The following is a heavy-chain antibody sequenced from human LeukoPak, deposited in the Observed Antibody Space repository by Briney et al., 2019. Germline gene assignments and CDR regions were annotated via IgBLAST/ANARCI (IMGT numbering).Heavy chain of an antibody. Sequence: GGSLRLSCAASGFTFSSYGMHWVRQAPGKGLEWVAVISYDGSNKYYADSVKGRFTISRDNSKNTLYLQMNSLRAEDTAVYYCARDRYLAAAGYFDYWGQGTLVTVSS. CDR3: ARDRYLAAAGYFDY. CDR2: ISYDGSNK. D-gene: IGHD6-13*01. V-gene: IGHV3-30*03. CDR1: GFTFSSYG. J-gene: IGHJ4*02.